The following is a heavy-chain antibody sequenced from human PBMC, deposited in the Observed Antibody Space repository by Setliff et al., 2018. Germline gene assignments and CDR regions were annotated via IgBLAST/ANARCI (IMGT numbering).Heavy chain of an antibody. V-gene: IGHV1-18*01. Sequence: ASVKVSCKAFGYTFAKYGTSWVRQAPGQGLEWMGWISGYNGYTVYAQKLQGRVTLTTDTSTGTAYMEVRSLRSDDTAQCYCVRDLLRTLDYWGQGTLVTVSS. CDR2: ISGYNGYT. J-gene: IGHJ4*02. CDR3: VRDLLRTLDY. D-gene: IGHD2-21*01. CDR1: GYTFAKYG.